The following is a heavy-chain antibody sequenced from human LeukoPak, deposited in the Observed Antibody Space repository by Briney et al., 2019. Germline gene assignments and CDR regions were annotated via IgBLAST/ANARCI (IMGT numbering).Heavy chain of an antibody. D-gene: IGHD6-19*01. Sequence: SGTLSLTCTVSGGSISSGDYYWSWIRQPPGKGLEWIGYIYYSGSTYYNPSLKSRVTISVDTSKNQFSLKLSSVTAADTAVYYCASLVNMAGMIFFDIWGQGTMVTVSS. V-gene: IGHV4-30-4*01. CDR1: GGSISSGDYY. CDR2: IYYSGST. CDR3: ASLVNMAGMIFFDI. J-gene: IGHJ3*02.